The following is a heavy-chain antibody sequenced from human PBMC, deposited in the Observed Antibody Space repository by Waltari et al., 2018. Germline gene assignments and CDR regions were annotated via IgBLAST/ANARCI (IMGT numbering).Heavy chain of an antibody. V-gene: IGHV4-34*01. Sequence: QVQLQQGGAGLLKPSETLSLTCAVYGGSFSGPYRRWNRQRPGKGLEWIGEINHSGSTNYNPSLKSLVTISVDTSKNQFSLKLSSVTAADTAVYYCASLIVGATTVDYWGQGTLVTVSS. D-gene: IGHD1-26*01. J-gene: IGHJ4*02. CDR3: ASLIVGATTVDY. CDR1: GGSFSGPY. CDR2: INHSGST.